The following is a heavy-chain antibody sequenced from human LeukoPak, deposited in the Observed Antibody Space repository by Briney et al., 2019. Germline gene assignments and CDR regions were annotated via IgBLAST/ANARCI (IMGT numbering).Heavy chain of an antibody. V-gene: IGHV1-69*13. D-gene: IGHD2-2*01. CDR1: GGTFNNYA. Sequence: WASVKVSCKTYGGTFNNYAINWVRQAPGQGLEWMGGIIPLFRTANYAQNFQGRLTITADESTRTAYMELSSLRSEDTAVYYCARIMEYCSSTSCYYGMDVWGQGTTATVSS. CDR3: ARIMEYCSSTSCYYGMDV. J-gene: IGHJ6*02. CDR2: IIPLFRTA.